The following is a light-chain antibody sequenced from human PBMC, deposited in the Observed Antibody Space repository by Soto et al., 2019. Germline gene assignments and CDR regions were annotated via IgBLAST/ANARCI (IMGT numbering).Light chain of an antibody. V-gene: IGKV3-20*01. Sequence: EIVLTQSPGTLSLSPGERVTLSCRASQSVSSFLAWYQQKPGQAPRLLIYGASSRATGIPDRFSGSGSGTDFTLTISRLEPEDFAVYYCQQYGSSWTFGQGTKVDIK. CDR1: QSVSSF. CDR3: QQYGSSWT. CDR2: GAS. J-gene: IGKJ1*01.